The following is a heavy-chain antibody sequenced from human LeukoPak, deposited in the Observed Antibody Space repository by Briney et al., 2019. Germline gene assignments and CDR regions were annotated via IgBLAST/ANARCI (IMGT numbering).Heavy chain of an antibody. CDR1: GFTFSSYE. CDR2: ISSSAGSI. J-gene: IGHJ4*02. Sequence: GGSLRLSCAASGFTFSSYEMNWVRQAPGKRLEWVSYISSSAGSIYLADSVKDRFSVSRDSAKNSLYLQMTSLRAEDTGIYYCARVLLSGYDRPIDFWGQGTLATVSS. V-gene: IGHV3-48*03. D-gene: IGHD5-12*01. CDR3: ARVLLSGYDRPIDF.